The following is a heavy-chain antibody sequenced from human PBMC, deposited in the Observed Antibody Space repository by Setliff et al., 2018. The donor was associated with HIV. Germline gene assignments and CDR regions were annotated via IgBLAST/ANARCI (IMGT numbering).Heavy chain of an antibody. CDR2: IYSDGST. CDR1: GFTVSSSY. J-gene: IGHJ2*01. CDR3: ARDLRPVLWPVFGGHWYFDL. V-gene: IGHV3-66*01. D-gene: IGHD3-10*01. Sequence: PGGSLRLSCEASGFTVSSSYMAWVRQAPGKGLEWVSTIYSDGSTYHRDSVKGRFTLSRDNSKNSLYLQMNCLRAEDTAVYYCARDLRPVLWPVFGGHWYFDLWGRGTLVTVSS.